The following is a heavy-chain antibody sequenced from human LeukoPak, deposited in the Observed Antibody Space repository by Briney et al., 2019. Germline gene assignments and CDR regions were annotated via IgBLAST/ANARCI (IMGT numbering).Heavy chain of an antibody. V-gene: IGHV3-23*01. D-gene: IGHD3-22*01. CDR1: GITLSNYG. CDR3: AKRGVVIRVILVGFHKEAYYFDS. CDR2: ISDRGSRT. Sequence: GGSLRLSCAVSGITLSNYGMSWIRQAPGKGLEWVAGISDRGSRTNYADSVKGRFTISTDHPKNTLYLQMNSLRAEDTAVYFCAKRGVVIRVILVGFHKEAYYFDSWGQGALVPVSS. J-gene: IGHJ4*02.